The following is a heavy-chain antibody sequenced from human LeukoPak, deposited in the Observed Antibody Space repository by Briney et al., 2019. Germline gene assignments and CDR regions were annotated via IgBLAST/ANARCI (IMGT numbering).Heavy chain of an antibody. V-gene: IGHV4-4*02. CDR1: GGSISSSNW. J-gene: IGHJ4*02. CDR3: ARAGVRGVITYDY. D-gene: IGHD3-10*01. CDR2: IYHSGST. Sequence: PSGTLSLTCAVSGGSISSSNWWSWVRQPPGKGLEWIGEIYHSGSTNYNPSLKSRVTISVDKSKNQFSLKLSSVTAADTAVYYCARAGVRGVITYDYWGQGTLVTVSS.